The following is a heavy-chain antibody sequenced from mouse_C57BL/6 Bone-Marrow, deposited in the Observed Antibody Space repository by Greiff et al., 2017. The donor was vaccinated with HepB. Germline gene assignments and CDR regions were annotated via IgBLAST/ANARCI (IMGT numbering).Heavy chain of an antibody. CDR1: GFTFSSYG. V-gene: IGHV5-6*01. J-gene: IGHJ3*01. CDR3: ARHGAQATPAWFAY. Sequence: VQLKESGGDLVKPGGSLKLSCAASGFTFSSYGMSWVRQTPDKRLEWVATISSGGSYTYYPDSVKGRFTISRDNAKNTLYLQMSSLKSEDTAMYYCARHGAQATPAWFAYWGQGTLVTVSA. D-gene: IGHD3-2*02. CDR2: ISSGGSYT.